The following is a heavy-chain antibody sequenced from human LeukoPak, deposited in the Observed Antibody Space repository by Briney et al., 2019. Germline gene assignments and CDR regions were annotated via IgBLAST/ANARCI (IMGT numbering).Heavy chain of an antibody. CDR1: GGAISSYY. CDR3: AAGYSSGWAYGY. J-gene: IGHJ4*02. Sequence: SETLSLTCTVSGGAISSYYWSWVRQPPGKGVEWGGDIYYSGSTNYNPSLKSRVTISVDTSKNQFSLKLSSVTAADTAVYYCAAGYSSGWAYGYWGQGTLVTVSS. CDR2: IYYSGST. V-gene: IGHV4-59*01. D-gene: IGHD6-19*01.